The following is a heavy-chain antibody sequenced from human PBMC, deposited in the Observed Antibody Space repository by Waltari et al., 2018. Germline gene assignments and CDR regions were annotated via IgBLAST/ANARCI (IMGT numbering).Heavy chain of an antibody. CDR3: ARGRGGYSSSLFY. D-gene: IGHD6-6*01. CDR2: INHSGTT. Sequence: QVQLQQWGAGLLKPSETLSLTCAVYGGSFSGYYWSWIRQPPGKGLEWIGEINHSGTTNYNPSRNSRVTISVDTSKNQFSLKLSSVTAADTAVYYCARGRGGYSSSLFYWGQGTLVTVSS. CDR1: GGSFSGYY. J-gene: IGHJ4*02. V-gene: IGHV4-34*01.